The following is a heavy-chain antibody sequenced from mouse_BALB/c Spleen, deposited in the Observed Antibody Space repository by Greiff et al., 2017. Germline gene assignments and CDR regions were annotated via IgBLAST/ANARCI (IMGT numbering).Heavy chain of an antibody. Sequence: VQLKESGGGLVKPGGSLKLSCAASGFTFSSYAMSWVRQSPEKRLEWVAEISSGGSYTYYPDTVTGRFTISRDNAKNTLYLEMSSLRSEDTAMYYCARDGLYGSSYVWYFDVWGAGTTVTVSS. CDR2: ISSGGSYT. CDR1: GFTFSSYA. CDR3: ARDGLYGSSYVWYFDV. J-gene: IGHJ1*01. V-gene: IGHV5-9-4*01. D-gene: IGHD1-1*01.